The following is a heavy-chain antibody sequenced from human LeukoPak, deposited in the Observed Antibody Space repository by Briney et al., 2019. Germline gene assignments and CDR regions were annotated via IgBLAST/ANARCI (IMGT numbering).Heavy chain of an antibody. D-gene: IGHD5-24*01. CDR1: GFTVSSNY. V-gene: IGHV3-53*01. CDR2: IYSGGST. Sequence: GGSLRLSCAAAGFTVSSNYMSWVRQAPGKGLEWVSVIYSGGSTYYADSVKGRFTISRDNSKNTLYLQMYSLRAEDTAVYYCARDPDGYNDYWGQGTLVTVSS. CDR3: ARDPDGYNDY. J-gene: IGHJ4*02.